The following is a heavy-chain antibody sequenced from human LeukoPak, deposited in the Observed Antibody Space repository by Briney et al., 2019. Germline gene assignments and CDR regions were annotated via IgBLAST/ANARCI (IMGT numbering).Heavy chain of an antibody. J-gene: IGHJ6*02. V-gene: IGHV3-64*01. CDR1: GFTFSSYA. Sequence: PGGSLRLSCAASGFTFSSYAMHRVRQAPGKGLEYVSAISSNGGSTYYANSVKGRFTISRDNSKNTLYLQMGSLRAKDTAVYYCARELHSSGWYPDGMDVWGQGTTVTVSS. CDR3: ARELHSSGWYPDGMDV. CDR2: ISSNGGST. D-gene: IGHD6-19*01.